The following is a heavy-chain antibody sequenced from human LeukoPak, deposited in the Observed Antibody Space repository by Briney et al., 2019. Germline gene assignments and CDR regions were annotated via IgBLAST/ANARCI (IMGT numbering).Heavy chain of an antibody. V-gene: IGHV1-2*02. CDR1: GYTFTGYY. J-gene: IGHJ5*02. CDR3: AREGRGVPASYNGFDP. D-gene: IGHD2-2*01. Sequence: ASVKVSCKASGYTFTGYYMHWVRQPPGQGLQWMRWINPNSGGTNYEQKFQGRVTMTRDTSISTAYMELSRMRSDDTAVYCCAREGRGVPASYNGFDPWGQGTLVTVSS. CDR2: INPNSGGT.